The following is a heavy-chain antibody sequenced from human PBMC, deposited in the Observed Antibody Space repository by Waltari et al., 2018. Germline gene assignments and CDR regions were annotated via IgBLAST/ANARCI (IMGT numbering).Heavy chain of an antibody. J-gene: IGHJ5*02. CDR1: GYTFTSYA. D-gene: IGHD2-2*01. Sequence: QVQLVQSGAAVKKPGASVKVSCKSSGYTFTSYALNWVRQPPGPGLAWMGWMNPNSGNTGYAQKFQGRVTMTRNTSISTAYMELSSLRSEDTAVYYCARAPGGECSSTSCYSGGWFDPWGQGTLVTVSS. V-gene: IGHV1-8*01. CDR2: MNPNSGNT. CDR3: ARAPGGECSSTSCYSGGWFDP.